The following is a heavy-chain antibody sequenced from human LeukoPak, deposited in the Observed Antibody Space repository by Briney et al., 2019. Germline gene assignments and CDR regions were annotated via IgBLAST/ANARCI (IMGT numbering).Heavy chain of an antibody. Sequence: GGSLRLSCAASGFTFSSYSMNWVRQAPGKGLEWVSSISSSSSYIYYADSVKGRFTISRDNAKNSLYLQMNSLRAEDTAVYYCARVGVGYCSSTSCYTHYYYMDVWGKGTTVTVSS. CDR1: GFTFSSYS. CDR3: ARVGVGYCSSTSCYTHYYYMDV. D-gene: IGHD2-2*02. J-gene: IGHJ6*03. CDR2: ISSSSSYI. V-gene: IGHV3-21*01.